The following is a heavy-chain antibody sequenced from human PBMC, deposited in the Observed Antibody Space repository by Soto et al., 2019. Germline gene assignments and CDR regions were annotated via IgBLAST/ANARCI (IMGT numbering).Heavy chain of an antibody. D-gene: IGHD3-16*02. CDR3: ARGLLTFGGVIVVAFDF. Sequence: LRLSCEASGFTFSSYWMSWVRQAPGKGLEWVANIKKDGSEKFYVDSVMGRFAISRDNAKNSLYLQMDSLRADDTAVYYCARGLLTFGGVIVVAFDFWGLGTLVTVSS. CDR1: GFTFSSYW. CDR2: IKKDGSEK. J-gene: IGHJ4*02. V-gene: IGHV3-7*03.